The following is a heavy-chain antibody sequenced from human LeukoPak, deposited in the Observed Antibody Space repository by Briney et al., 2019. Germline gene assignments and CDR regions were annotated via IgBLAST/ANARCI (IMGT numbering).Heavy chain of an antibody. J-gene: IGHJ4*02. D-gene: IGHD6-13*01. CDR1: GFTFSSYD. CDR2: IYSGGST. CDR3: ARSRQLDRYYFDY. V-gene: IGHV3-53*01. Sequence: PGGSLRLSCAASGFTFSSYDMNWVRQAPGKGLEWVSVIYSGGSTYYADSVKGRFTISRDNSKNTLYLQMNSLRAEDTAVYYCARSRQLDRYYFDYWGQGTLVTVSS.